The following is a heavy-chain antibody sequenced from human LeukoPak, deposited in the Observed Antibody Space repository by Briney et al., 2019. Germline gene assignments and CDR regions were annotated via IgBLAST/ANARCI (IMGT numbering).Heavy chain of an antibody. CDR1: GFTFDDYA. J-gene: IGHJ4*02. Sequence: PGRSLRLSCAASGFTFDDYAMHWVRHAPGKGLEWVSGISCNSGSIGYADSMKGRFTISRDNAKNSLYLQMNSLRSEDMALYYCAKAYGDDRSYYFDYWGQGTLVTVSS. V-gene: IGHV3-9*03. D-gene: IGHD4-17*01. CDR2: ISCNSGSI. CDR3: AKAYGDDRSYYFDY.